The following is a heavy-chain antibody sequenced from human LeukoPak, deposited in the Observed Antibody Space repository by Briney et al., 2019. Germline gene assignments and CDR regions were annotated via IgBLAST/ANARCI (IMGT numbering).Heavy chain of an antibody. CDR3: ARGVFYYDTSGRGYYFDY. D-gene: IGHD3-22*01. CDR1: GFTVSRNY. CDR2: IYSGGST. V-gene: IGHV3-53*01. J-gene: IGHJ4*02. Sequence: QTGGSLRLSCAASGFTVSRNYMSWVRQAPGKGLEWVSIIYSGGSTYYADSVKGRFTISRDNSNNTLYLQMNSLRAEDTAVYYCARGVFYYDTSGRGYYFDYWGQGTLVTVSS.